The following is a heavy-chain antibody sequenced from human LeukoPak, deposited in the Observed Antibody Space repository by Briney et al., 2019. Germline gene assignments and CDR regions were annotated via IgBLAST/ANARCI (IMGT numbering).Heavy chain of an antibody. CDR1: GFTFSSYS. Sequence: PGGSLRLSCAASGFTFSSYSMTWVRQAPGKGLEWASSINSGSDYILYADSVKGRFTISRDNAKNSLYLQMSSLRAEDTAVYYCARDQFGKGNWFDPWGQGTLVTVSS. D-gene: IGHD3-10*01. CDR2: INSGSDYI. J-gene: IGHJ5*02. CDR3: ARDQFGKGNWFDP. V-gene: IGHV3-21*01.